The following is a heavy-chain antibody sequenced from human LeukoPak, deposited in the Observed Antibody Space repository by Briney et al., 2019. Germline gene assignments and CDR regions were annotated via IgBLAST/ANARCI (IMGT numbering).Heavy chain of an antibody. V-gene: IGHV3-30*18. CDR3: AKYSGSYPDGDY. CDR2: ISYDGSNK. Sequence: GGTLRLSCAASGFTFSSYGMHWVRQAPGKGLEWVAVISYDGSNKYYADSVKGRFTISRDNSKNTLYLQMNSLRAEDTAVYYCAKYSGSYPDGDYWGQGTLVTVSS. D-gene: IGHD1-26*01. J-gene: IGHJ4*02. CDR1: GFTFSSYG.